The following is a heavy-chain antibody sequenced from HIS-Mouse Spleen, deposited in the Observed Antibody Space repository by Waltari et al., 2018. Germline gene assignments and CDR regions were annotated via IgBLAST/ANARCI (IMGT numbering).Heavy chain of an antibody. CDR1: GFTFSSYS. D-gene: IGHD3-9*01. J-gene: IGHJ4*02. V-gene: IGHV3-21*01. Sequence: EVQLVESGGGLVKPGGSLRLSCAASGFTFSSYSMNWVRQAPGKGVGCGSSISSSSSYIDYADSVKGRFTISRDNAKNSLYLQMNSLRAEDTAVYYCASLYYDILTGYYRDYWGQGTLVTVSS. CDR3: ASLYYDILTGYYRDY. CDR2: ISSSSSYI.